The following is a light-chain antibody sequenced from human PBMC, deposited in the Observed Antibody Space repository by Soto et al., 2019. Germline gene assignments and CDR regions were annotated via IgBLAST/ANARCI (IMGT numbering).Light chain of an antibody. V-gene: IGLV2-23*02. Sequence: QSVLTQPASASGSPGQSITISCTGTSSDVGGYNRVSWYQQHPGRAPKLIIDEVNKRPSGVANRFSGSKSGNTASLTISGLHADDDADYYCCSFASSFAWVFGGGTKLTVL. CDR3: CSFASSFAWV. J-gene: IGLJ3*02. CDR1: SSDVGGYNR. CDR2: EVN.